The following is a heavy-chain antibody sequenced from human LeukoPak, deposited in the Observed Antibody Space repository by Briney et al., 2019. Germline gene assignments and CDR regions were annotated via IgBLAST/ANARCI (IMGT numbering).Heavy chain of an antibody. J-gene: IGHJ4*02. V-gene: IGHV4-30-2*01. CDR3: ARGRPYSGGYHLDY. CDR1: GGSISSGGYS. CDR2: IYHSGST. D-gene: IGHD1-26*01. Sequence: SQTLSLTCAVSGGSISSGGYSWSWIRQPPGKGLEWIGYIYHSGSTYYNPSLKSRVTISVDRSKNQFSLKLSSVTAADTAVYYCARGRPYSGGYHLDYWGQGTLVTVSA.